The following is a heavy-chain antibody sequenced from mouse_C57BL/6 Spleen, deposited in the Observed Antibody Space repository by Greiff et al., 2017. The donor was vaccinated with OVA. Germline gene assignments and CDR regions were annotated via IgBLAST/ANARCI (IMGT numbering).Heavy chain of an antibody. Sequence: QVQLQQSGAELVKPGASVKMSCKASGYTFTSYWITWVKQRPGQGLEWIGDIYPGSGSTNYNEKFKSKATLTVDTSSSTAYMQLSSLTSEDSAVYYCARCDYDLYYFDYWGQGTTLTVSS. CDR2: IYPGSGST. D-gene: IGHD2-4*01. J-gene: IGHJ2*01. CDR3: ARCDYDLYYFDY. V-gene: IGHV1-55*01. CDR1: GYTFTSYW.